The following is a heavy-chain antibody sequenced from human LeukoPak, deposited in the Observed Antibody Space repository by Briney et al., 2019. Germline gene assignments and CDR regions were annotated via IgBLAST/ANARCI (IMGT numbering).Heavy chain of an antibody. CDR1: GGSISSYY. Sequence: PSETLSLTCTVSGGSISSYYWSWIRQPPGKGLEWIGYIYYSGSTNYNPSLKSRVTISVDTSKNQFSLKLSSVTAADTAVYYCARDEAVAADWYFDLWGRGTLVTVSS. J-gene: IGHJ2*01. CDR2: IYYSGST. V-gene: IGHV4-59*01. D-gene: IGHD6-19*01. CDR3: ARDEAVAADWYFDL.